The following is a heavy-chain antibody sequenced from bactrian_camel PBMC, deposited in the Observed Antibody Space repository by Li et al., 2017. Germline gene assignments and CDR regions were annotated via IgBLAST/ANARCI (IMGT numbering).Heavy chain of an antibody. CDR3: AEGRGSRGEHCYSLNY. Sequence: QVQLVESGGGSVQAGGSLTLSCAASGSTYTFDAIGWFRQTPEKAREGVAVIDTGGDRTYYVDSVKGRFTISQDSARDTVYLQMNNLQPEDTATYYCAEGRGSRGEHCYSLNYWGQGTQVTVSS. CDR2: IDTGGDRT. V-gene: IGHV3S54*01. D-gene: IGHD6*01. CDR1: GSTYTFDA. J-gene: IGHJ4*01.